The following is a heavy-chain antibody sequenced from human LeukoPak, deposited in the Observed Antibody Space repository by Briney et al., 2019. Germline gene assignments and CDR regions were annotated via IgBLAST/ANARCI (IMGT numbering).Heavy chain of an antibody. Sequence: SETLSLTCAVYGGSFSGYYWSWLRQPPGKGLEWIGEINHSGSTNYNPSLKSRVTISVDTSKNQFSLKLSSVTAADTAVYYCARAHYYDSSGYYHKPPSFDYWGQGTLVTVSS. CDR1: GGSFSGYY. J-gene: IGHJ4*02. CDR2: INHSGST. D-gene: IGHD3-22*01. V-gene: IGHV4-34*01. CDR3: ARAHYYDSSGYYHKPPSFDY.